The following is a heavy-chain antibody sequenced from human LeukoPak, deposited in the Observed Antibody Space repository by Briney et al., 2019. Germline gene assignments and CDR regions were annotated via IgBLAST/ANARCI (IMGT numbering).Heavy chain of an antibody. CDR2: IYHSGST. V-gene: IGHV4-30-2*01. Sequence: PSQTLSLTCTVSGGSISSGGYYWSWIRQPPGKGLEWIGYIYHSGSTNYNPSLKSRVTISVDTSKNQFSLKLSSVTAADTAVYYCARVRWLQGMFDYWGQGTLVTVSS. CDR3: ARVRWLQGMFDY. D-gene: IGHD5-24*01. J-gene: IGHJ4*02. CDR1: GGSISSGGYY.